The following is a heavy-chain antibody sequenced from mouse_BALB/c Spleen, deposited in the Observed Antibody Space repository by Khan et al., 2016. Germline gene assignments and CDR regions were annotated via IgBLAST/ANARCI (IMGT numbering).Heavy chain of an antibody. J-gene: IGHJ2*01. CDR2: IRSKSNNYAT. D-gene: IGHD2-10*01. CDR3: VRPYSHGGFDY. V-gene: IGHV10-1*02. CDR1: GFTFNTYA. Sequence: EVQLVESGGGLVQPKGSLKLSCAASGFTFNTYAMNWVRQAPGKGLEWVARIRSKSNNYATYYADSVKDRFTISRDDSQSMLYLQMNNLKTEDTGMCDCVRPYSHGGFDYWGQGTTLTVSS.